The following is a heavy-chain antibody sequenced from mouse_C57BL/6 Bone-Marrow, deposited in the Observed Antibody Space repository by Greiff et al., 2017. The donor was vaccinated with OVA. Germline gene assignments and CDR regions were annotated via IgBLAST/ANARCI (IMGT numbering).Heavy chain of an antibody. V-gene: IGHV1-64*01. D-gene: IGHD2-4*01. J-gene: IGHJ2*01. CDR2: IHPNSGST. CDR3: ARDDSYYFDY. Sequence: QVQLQQSGAELVKPGASVKLSCKASGYTFTSYWMHWVKQRPGQGLEWIGMIHPNSGSTNYNEKFKSKATLTVDKSSSTAYMQLSSLTSEDSAVYYCARDDSYYFDYWGQGTTLTVSS. CDR1: GYTFTSYW.